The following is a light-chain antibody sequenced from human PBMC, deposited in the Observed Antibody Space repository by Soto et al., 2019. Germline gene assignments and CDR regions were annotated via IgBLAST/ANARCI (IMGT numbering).Light chain of an antibody. CDR3: SSYAGSLYV. J-gene: IGLJ1*01. CDR2: EVS. Sequence: QSALTQPPSASGSPGQSVTISCTGTSSDVGGYNYVSWYQQHPGKAPKLMISEVSKRPSGVPDRFSGSKSGNTASLTVSGLQAEDEADYYCSSYAGSLYVFGTGTKVTVL. V-gene: IGLV2-8*01. CDR1: SSDVGGYNY.